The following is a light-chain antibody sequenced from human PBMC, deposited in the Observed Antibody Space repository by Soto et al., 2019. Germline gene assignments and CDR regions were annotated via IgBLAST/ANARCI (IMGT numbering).Light chain of an antibody. CDR2: DAS. Sequence: EIVLIQSPATLSLSPGERATLSCRASQSVSSNLAWYQQNPGQAPRLLIFDASNRATGIPARFSGSGSGTDFTLIISSLEPEDFAVYYCQQHSNWPLTFGGGTKVEIK. CDR1: QSVSSN. CDR3: QQHSNWPLT. J-gene: IGKJ4*01. V-gene: IGKV3-11*01.